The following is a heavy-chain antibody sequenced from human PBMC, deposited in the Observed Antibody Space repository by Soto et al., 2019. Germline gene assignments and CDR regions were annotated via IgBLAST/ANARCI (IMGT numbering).Heavy chain of an antibody. D-gene: IGHD5-18*01. J-gene: IGHJ3*02. Sequence: GGSLRLSCAASGFTFSSYSMNWVRQAPGQGLEWVSSISSSSSYIYYADSVKGRLTISRDNAKNSLYLQMNRLRAEDTAVYYCARDLADTAMPDAFDIWGQGTMVTVSS. CDR2: ISSSSSYI. CDR1: GFTFSSYS. CDR3: ARDLADTAMPDAFDI. V-gene: IGHV3-21*01.